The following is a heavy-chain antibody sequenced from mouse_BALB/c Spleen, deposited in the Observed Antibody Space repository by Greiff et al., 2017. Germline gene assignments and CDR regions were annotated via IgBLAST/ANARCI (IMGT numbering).Heavy chain of an antibody. CDR3: ARGGELGYYGSSYGFDY. D-gene: IGHD1-1*01. J-gene: IGHJ2*01. V-gene: IGHV3-2*02. CDR2: ISYSGST. CDR1: GYSITSDYA. Sequence: EVKLQESGPGLVKPSQSLSLTCTVTGYSITSDYAWNWIRQFPGNKLEWMGYISYSGSTSYNPSLKSRISITRDTSKNQFFLQLNSVTTEDTATYYCARGGELGYYGSSYGFDYWGQGTTLTVSS.